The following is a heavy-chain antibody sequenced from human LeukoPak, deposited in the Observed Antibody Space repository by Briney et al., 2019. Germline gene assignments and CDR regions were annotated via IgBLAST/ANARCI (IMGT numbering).Heavy chain of an antibody. V-gene: IGHV1-8*02. Sequence: GASVKVSCKASGYTFTGYYMHWVRQATGQGLEWMGWMNPNSGNTGYAQKFQGRVTMTRNTSISTAYMELSSLRSEDTAVYYCARAVRVRGVIITDYYFDYWGQGTLVTVSS. CDR2: MNPNSGNT. CDR3: ARAVRVRGVIITDYYFDY. J-gene: IGHJ4*02. D-gene: IGHD3-10*01. CDR1: GYTFTGYY.